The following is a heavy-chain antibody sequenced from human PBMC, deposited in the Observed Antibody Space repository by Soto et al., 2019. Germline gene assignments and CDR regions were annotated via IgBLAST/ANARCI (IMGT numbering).Heavy chain of an antibody. CDR1: GGSVSSGSYY. CDR3: AGGAIPKRYCSGGSCYSNWFDP. CDR2: TYYSGST. D-gene: IGHD2-15*01. V-gene: IGHV4-61*01. Sequence: SETLSLTCTVSGGSVSSGSYYWSWIRQPPGKGLEWIGYTYYSGSTNYNPSLKSRVTISVDTSKNQFSLKLSSVTAADTAVYYCAGGAIPKRYCSGGSCYSNWFDPWGQGTLVTVSS. J-gene: IGHJ5*02.